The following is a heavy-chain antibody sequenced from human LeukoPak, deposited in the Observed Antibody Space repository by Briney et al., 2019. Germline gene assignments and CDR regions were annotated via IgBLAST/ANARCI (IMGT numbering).Heavy chain of an antibody. Sequence: SVKVSCKASGYTFTSYGISWVRQAPGQGLEWMGGIIPIFGTANYAQKFQGRVTITADESTSTAYMELSSLRSEDTAVYYCARDPIGVRPVLAPDYWGQGTLVTVSS. CDR2: IIPIFGTA. D-gene: IGHD3-10*01. V-gene: IGHV1-69*13. CDR3: ARDPIGVRPVLAPDY. CDR1: GYTFTSYG. J-gene: IGHJ4*02.